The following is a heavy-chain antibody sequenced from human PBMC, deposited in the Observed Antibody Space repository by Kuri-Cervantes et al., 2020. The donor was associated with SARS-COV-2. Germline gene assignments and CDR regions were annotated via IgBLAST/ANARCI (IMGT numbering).Heavy chain of an antibody. Sequence: GGSLRLSCAASGFTFDDYAMHWVRQAPGKGLEWVSLISWDGGSTYYADSVKGRFTTSRDNSKNSLYLQMNSLRPEDTALYYCAKPFHDYSDYGGAFDMWGPGTVVTVSS. CDR1: GFTFDDYA. CDR2: ISWDGGST. CDR3: AKPFHDYSDYGGAFDM. V-gene: IGHV3-43D*03. J-gene: IGHJ3*02. D-gene: IGHD4-11*01.